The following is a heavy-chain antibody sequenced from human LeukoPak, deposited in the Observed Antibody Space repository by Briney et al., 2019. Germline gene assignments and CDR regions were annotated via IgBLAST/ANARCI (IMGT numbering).Heavy chain of an antibody. CDR2: ITWNGGTI. CDR3: ATRYASGPIADY. V-gene: IGHV3-9*02. CDR1: GFTSSTYW. J-gene: IGHJ4*02. Sequence: GGSLRLSCAASGFTSSTYWMSWVRQAPGKGLEWVSGITWNGGTIDYADSVKGRFTISRDNAKNSLYLQMNSLRAEDTALYYCATRYASGPIADYWGQGTLVTVSS. D-gene: IGHD3-10*01.